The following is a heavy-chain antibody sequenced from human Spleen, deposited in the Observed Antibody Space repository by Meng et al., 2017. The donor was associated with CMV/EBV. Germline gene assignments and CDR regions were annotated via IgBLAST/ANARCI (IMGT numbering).Heavy chain of an antibody. CDR1: SGSYY. V-gene: IGHV4-61*01. CDR2: IYYSGST. D-gene: IGHD2-2*01. J-gene: IGHJ4*02. Sequence: SGSYYWSWIRQPPGKGLEWIGYIYYSGSTNYNPSLKTRVTISVDTSKNQFSLKLSSVTAADTAVYYCARARTQEDIVVVPAAYFDYWGQGTLVTVSS. CDR3: ARARTQEDIVVVPAAYFDY.